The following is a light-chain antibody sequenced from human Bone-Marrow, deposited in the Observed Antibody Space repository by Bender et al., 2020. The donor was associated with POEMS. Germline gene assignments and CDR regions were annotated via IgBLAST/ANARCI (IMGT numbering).Light chain of an antibody. J-gene: IGLJ3*02. CDR2: SDN. CDR3: AAWDAGLGGGV. V-gene: IGLV1-44*01. CDR1: NSNIGTNA. Sequence: QSVLTQPPSASGTPGQRVTISCSVSNSNIGTNAVTWYQQFPGTAPKLLIYSDNQRPPGVPDRFYAFKSGTSASLAISGLQSEDEADYYCAAWDAGLGGGVFGGGTKLTVL.